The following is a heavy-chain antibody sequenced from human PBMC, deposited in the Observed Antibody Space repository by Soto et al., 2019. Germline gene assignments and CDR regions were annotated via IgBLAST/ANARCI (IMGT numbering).Heavy chain of an antibody. CDR3: ATSTNAYAYFDH. CDR1: GFSFNTYS. J-gene: IGHJ4*02. D-gene: IGHD2-8*01. Sequence: GGSLRLSCAAAGFSFNTYSMNWVRRAPGKGLEWVSHITSTSSTIYYADSVKGRFTISRDNAKNSLYLQMNSLRAEDTAVYHCATSTNAYAYFDHWGQGTQVTVSS. CDR2: ITSTSSTI. V-gene: IGHV3-48*01.